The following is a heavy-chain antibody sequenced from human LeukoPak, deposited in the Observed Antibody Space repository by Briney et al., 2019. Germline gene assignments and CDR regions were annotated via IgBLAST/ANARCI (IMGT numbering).Heavy chain of an antibody. J-gene: IGHJ4*02. D-gene: IGHD6-19*01. Sequence: GGSLRLSCSASGFTFSSYAMHWVRQAPGKGLEWVPAISGSGGSTYYADSVKGRFTISRDNSKNTLYLQMNSLRAEDTAVYYCAKDPEQWLVQGTFDYWGQGTLVTVSS. CDR1: GFTFSSYA. CDR2: ISGSGGST. V-gene: IGHV3-23*01. CDR3: AKDPEQWLVQGTFDY.